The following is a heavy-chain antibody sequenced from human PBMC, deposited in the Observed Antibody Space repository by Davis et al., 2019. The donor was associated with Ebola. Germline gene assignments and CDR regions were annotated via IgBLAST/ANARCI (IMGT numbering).Heavy chain of an antibody. Sequence: AASVKVSCKASGYTFTSYGISWVRQAPGKGLEWMGWITAYSGDTNYAQKFQGRVTMIRDASTNTAYMELRSLRYDDTAMYYCARDWGAHNWFDPWGQGTLVTVSS. J-gene: IGHJ5*02. V-gene: IGHV1-18*04. D-gene: IGHD3-16*01. CDR1: GYTFTSYG. CDR2: ITAYSGDT. CDR3: ARDWGAHNWFDP.